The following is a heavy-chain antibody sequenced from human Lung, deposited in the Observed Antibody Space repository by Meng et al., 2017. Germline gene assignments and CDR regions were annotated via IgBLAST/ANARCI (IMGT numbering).Heavy chain of an antibody. CDR1: GGSISRSNG. D-gene: IGHD2-2*01. V-gene: IGHV4-4*02. CDR3: ARGLGEAVVPRTMFDY. Sequence: VRLQGSGPGLVKPSGTLSLTFGGSGGSISRSNGWSWVRQPPGKGLEWIGEIYRSGGTKYNPSLKSRVTISVDKSKNQFSLKLSSVTAADTAVYYCARGLGEAVVPRTMFDYWGQGTLVTVSS. CDR2: IYRSGGT. J-gene: IGHJ4*02.